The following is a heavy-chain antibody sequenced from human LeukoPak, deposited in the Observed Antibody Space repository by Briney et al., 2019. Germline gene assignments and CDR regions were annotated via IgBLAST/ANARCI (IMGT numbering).Heavy chain of an antibody. CDR2: IYYSGST. D-gene: IGHD2-2*01. J-gene: IGHJ6*03. CDR3: ASAPLVPAARFYYYYYMDV. V-gene: IGHV4-59*01. CDR1: GDSISRYY. Sequence: PSETLSLTCTVSGDSISRYYWSWIRQPPGKGLEWIGYIYYSGSTNYNPSLKSRVTISVDTSKNQFSLKLSSVTAADTAVYYCASAPLVPAARFYYYYYMDVWGKGTTVTVSS.